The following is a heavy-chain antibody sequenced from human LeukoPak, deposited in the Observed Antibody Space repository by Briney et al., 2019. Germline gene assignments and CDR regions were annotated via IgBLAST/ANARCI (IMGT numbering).Heavy chain of an antibody. V-gene: IGHV4-59*01. Sequence: PSETLSLTCTVSGGSISSYYWSWIRQPPEKGLEWIGYIYYSGSTNYNPSLKSRVTISVDTSKNQFSLKLSSVTAADTAVYYCARDVAAAADYYYGMDVWGQGTTVTVSS. CDR3: ARDVAAAADYYYGMDV. J-gene: IGHJ6*02. CDR2: IYYSGST. D-gene: IGHD6-13*01. CDR1: GGSISSYY.